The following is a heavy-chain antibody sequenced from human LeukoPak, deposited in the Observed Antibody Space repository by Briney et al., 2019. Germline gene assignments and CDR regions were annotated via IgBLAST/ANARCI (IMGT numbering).Heavy chain of an antibody. V-gene: IGHV3-33*01. CDR2: IWYDGSNK. Sequence: PGRSLRLSCAASGFTFSSYGMHWDRQAPGKGLEWVAVIWYDGSNKYYADSVKGRFTISRDNSKNTLYLQMNSLRAEDTAVYYCARAYYDSSFDYWGQGTLVTVSS. J-gene: IGHJ4*02. D-gene: IGHD3-22*01. CDR3: ARAYYDSSFDY. CDR1: GFTFSSYG.